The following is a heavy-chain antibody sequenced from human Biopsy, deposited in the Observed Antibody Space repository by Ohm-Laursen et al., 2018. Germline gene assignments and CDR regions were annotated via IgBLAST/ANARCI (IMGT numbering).Heavy chain of an antibody. V-gene: IGHV1-2*02. D-gene: IGHD3-22*01. Sequence: GSSVNVSCQGVGYTFTGYYIHWGRQAPGQGLEWMGYIYPNNGDTKYAQNFQGRVTMTRDTSVSTAYMDLTGLTSDDTAVYYCTTGGSGFYYPFDSWGQGTLVTVSS. J-gene: IGHJ4*02. CDR3: TTGGSGFYYPFDS. CDR2: IYPNNGDT. CDR1: GYTFTGYY.